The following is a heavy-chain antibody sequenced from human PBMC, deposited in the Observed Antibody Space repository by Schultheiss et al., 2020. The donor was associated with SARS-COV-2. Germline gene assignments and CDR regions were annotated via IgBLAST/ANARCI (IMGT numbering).Heavy chain of an antibody. V-gene: IGHV4-59*05. CDR2: IYYSGST. Sequence: GSLRLSCAASGFTVSSNYMSWVRQAPGKGLEWIGSIYYSGSTYYNPSLKSRVTISVDTSKNQFSLKLSSVTAADTAVYYCARGPWWLRYIDYWGQGTLVTVSS. D-gene: IGHD5-12*01. CDR3: ARGPWWLRYIDY. CDR1: GFTVSSNY. J-gene: IGHJ4*02.